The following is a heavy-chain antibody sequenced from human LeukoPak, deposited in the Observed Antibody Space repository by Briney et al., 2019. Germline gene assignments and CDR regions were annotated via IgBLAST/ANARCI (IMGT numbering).Heavy chain of an antibody. V-gene: IGHV1-2*06. J-gene: IGHJ5*02. D-gene: IGHD1-1*01. CDR3: ARARQIGTTRWFDP. CDR1: GYTFSDVY. CDR2: INPNSGGT. Sequence: ASVKVSCKASGYTFSDVYLHWVRQAPGQGFEWMGRINPNSGGTNYAQKFQGRVTMTRDTSISTAYMELSRLRSDDTAVYYCARARQIGTTRWFDPWGQGTLVAVCS.